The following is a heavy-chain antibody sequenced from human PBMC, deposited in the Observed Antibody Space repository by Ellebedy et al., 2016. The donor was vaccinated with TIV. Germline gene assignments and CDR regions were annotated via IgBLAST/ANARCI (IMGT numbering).Heavy chain of an antibody. V-gene: IGHV3-23*01. CDR3: AKGTSSGFNYDRVGCEY. J-gene: IGHJ4*02. CDR2: ISGGGDRT. CDR1: GFTFSSFA. Sequence: GGSLRLSCAASGFTFSSFAMHWVRQAPGKGLEWLSVISGGGDRTYHADSVKGRFTITRDNSKNTLYLQMDRVRAEDTAVYYCAKGTSSGFNYDRVGCEYWGQGTLVTVSS. D-gene: IGHD3-22*01.